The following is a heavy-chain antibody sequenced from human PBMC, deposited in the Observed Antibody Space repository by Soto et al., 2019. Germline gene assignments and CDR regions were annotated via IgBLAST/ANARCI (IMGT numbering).Heavy chain of an antibody. CDR2: IIPIFGTA. Sequence: QVQLVQSGAEVKKPGSSVKVSCKASGGTFSSYAISWVRQAPGQGLEWMGGIIPIFGTANYAQKFQGRVTITADKSTSTAYMELSSLRSEDMAVYYCARDHNWNHPVFGNYYYGMDVWGQGTTVTVSS. D-gene: IGHD1-20*01. V-gene: IGHV1-69*06. CDR3: ARDHNWNHPVFGNYYYGMDV. J-gene: IGHJ6*02. CDR1: GGTFSSYA.